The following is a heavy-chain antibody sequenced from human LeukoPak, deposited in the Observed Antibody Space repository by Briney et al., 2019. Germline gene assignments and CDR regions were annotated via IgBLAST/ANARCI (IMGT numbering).Heavy chain of an antibody. V-gene: IGHV3-53*01. CDR2: IYSGGST. Sequence: GGSLRLSCAASGFTVSSNYMSWDRQAPGKGLEWVSVIYSGGSTYYADSVKGRFTISRDNSKNTLYLQMNSLRAEDTAVYYCARGRDILTLFDYWGQGTLVTVSS. J-gene: IGHJ4*02. CDR1: GFTVSSNY. CDR3: ARGRDILTLFDY. D-gene: IGHD3-9*01.